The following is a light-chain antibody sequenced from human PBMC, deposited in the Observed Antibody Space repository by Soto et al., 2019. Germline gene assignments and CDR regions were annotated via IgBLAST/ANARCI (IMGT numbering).Light chain of an antibody. Sequence: DIQMTQSPSTLSASVGDRVTITCRASQTISSYLNWYQQKPGKAPKLLIYAACTLESGVPSRFSGRGSGTDFPLTISSLQPEDFATYYCQQSAITPPWTFGQGTKVEV. CDR3: QQSAITPPWT. J-gene: IGKJ1*01. V-gene: IGKV1-39*01. CDR2: AAC. CDR1: QTISSY.